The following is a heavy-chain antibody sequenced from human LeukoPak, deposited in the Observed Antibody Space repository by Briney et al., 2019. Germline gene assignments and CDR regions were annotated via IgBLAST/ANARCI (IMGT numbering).Heavy chain of an antibody. Sequence: GGSLRLSCAASGFTFSNAWMSWVRQAPGKGLEWVGCIKSKTDGGTTDYAAPVKGRFTISRDDSKNTLYLQMNSLKTEDTAVYYCTTFVNYYGSGNSVDYWGQGTLVTVSS. CDR1: GFTFSNAW. J-gene: IGHJ4*02. CDR2: IKSKTDGGTT. D-gene: IGHD3-10*01. CDR3: TTFVNYYGSGNSVDY. V-gene: IGHV3-15*01.